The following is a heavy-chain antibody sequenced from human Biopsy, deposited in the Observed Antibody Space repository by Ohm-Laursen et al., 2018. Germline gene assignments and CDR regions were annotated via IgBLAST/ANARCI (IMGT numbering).Heavy chain of an antibody. CDR3: ARGQALKSFDY. Sequence: GTLSLTCAVSGYSISSGYYWGWIRQPPWKGLEWIGSIYHSGSTYYNPSLKSRVTISVDTSKNQFSLKLSSVTAADTAGYYCARGQALKSFDYWGQGTLVTVSS. J-gene: IGHJ4*02. CDR1: GYSISSGYY. CDR2: IYHSGST. V-gene: IGHV4-38-2*01.